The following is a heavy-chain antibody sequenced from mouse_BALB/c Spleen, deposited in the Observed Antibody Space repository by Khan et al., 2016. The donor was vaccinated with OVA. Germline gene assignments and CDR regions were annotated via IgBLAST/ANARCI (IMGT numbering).Heavy chain of an antibody. CDR3: ARDGSRYNYAMDY. Sequence: EVQLQESGPGLVKPSQSLSLTCTVTGYSITSDYAWNWIRPFPGNKLEWMGYISYSGSTYYNPSLKSRISITRDTSKNQFFLQLNSVTTEDTATYYCARDGSRYNYAMDYWGQGTSVTVSS. CDR2: ISYSGST. D-gene: IGHD2-3*01. CDR1: GYSITSDYA. J-gene: IGHJ4*01. V-gene: IGHV3-2*02.